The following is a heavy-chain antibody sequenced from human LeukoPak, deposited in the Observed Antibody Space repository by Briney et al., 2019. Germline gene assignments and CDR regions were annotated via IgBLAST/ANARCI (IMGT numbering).Heavy chain of an antibody. CDR2: IYSGGTT. D-gene: IGHD2-21*02. CDR1: GFTVSSNY. CDR3: TKGRLVVTALDY. Sequence: PGGSLRLSCAASGFTVSSNYMTWVRQAPGKGLEWVSVIYSGGTTHYADSVKGRFTFSRDNSKNTLYLQMNSLRAEDTAVYYCTKGRLVVTALDYWGQGTLVTVSS. J-gene: IGHJ4*02. V-gene: IGHV3-53*01.